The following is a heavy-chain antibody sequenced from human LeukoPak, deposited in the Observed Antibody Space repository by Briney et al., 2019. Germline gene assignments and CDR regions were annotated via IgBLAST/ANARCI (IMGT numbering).Heavy chain of an antibody. CDR1: GGSVSSGDYY. CDR3: ARRRGNTSGFQGYYFDY. Sequence: SETLSLTCTVSGGSVSSGDYYWSWIRQLPGKGLEWVGYIYYSGSTYYNPSLKSRLTISVDTSKNQFSLKLSSVTAADTAVYYCARRRGNTSGFQGYYFDYWGQGTLVTVSS. CDR2: IYYSGST. J-gene: IGHJ4*02. D-gene: IGHD6-19*01. V-gene: IGHV4-31*03.